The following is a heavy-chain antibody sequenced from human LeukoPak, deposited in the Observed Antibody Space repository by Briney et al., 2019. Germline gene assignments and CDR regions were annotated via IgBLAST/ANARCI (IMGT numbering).Heavy chain of an antibody. Sequence: PGGSLRLSCVASGFTFSNYWMQWVRQAPGKGLEWVANIKQDGGEKYYVDSVKGRFTISRDNSKNTLYLQMNSLRAEDTAVYYCAKDMRFDWTPYYFDYWGQGTLVTVSS. CDR1: GFTFSNYW. J-gene: IGHJ4*02. D-gene: IGHD3-9*01. CDR2: IKQDGGEK. CDR3: AKDMRFDWTPYYFDY. V-gene: IGHV3-7*03.